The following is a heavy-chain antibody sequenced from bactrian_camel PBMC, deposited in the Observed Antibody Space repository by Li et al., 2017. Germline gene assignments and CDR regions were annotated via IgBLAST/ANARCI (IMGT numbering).Heavy chain of an antibody. CDR1: VSVYC. Sequence: HVQLVESGGGSVQPGGSLRISCVYSVSVYCMAWFRQAPGKEREGVAVIPTGSDAYYGDSVKGRFTISRDNAKKTLYLQMNSLNPEDTAMYYCAAAESYSGRGWFLCRHGLLGQRNPGHRL. J-gene: IGHJ7*01. D-gene: IGHD3*01. CDR2: IPTGSDA. V-gene: IGHV3S53*01.